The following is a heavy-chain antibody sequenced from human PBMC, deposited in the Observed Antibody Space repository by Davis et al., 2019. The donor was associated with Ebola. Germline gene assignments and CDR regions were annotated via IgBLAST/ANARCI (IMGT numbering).Heavy chain of an antibody. J-gene: IGHJ4*02. D-gene: IGHD3-9*01. CDR1: GYTLTELS. CDR2: ISNYNDNT. CDR3: ARGPHILYYDILTGYYPLDY. Sequence: AASVKVSCKVSGYTLTELSMHWVRQAPGQGLEWMGWISNYNDNTNYAQKLQGRVTMTTDASTRTAYMELRSLRSDDTAVYYCARGPHILYYDILTGYYPLDYWGQGTLVTVSS. V-gene: IGHV1-18*01.